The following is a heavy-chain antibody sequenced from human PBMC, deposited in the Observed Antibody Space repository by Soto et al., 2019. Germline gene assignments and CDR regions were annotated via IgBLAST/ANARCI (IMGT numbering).Heavy chain of an antibody. J-gene: IGHJ4*02. Sequence: PGGSLRLSCAASGFTFSSYSMNWVRQAPGKGLEWVSSISSSSSYIYYADSVKGRFTISRDNAKNSLYLQMNSLRAEDTAVYYCAREMVRGVITDYWGQGTLVTVSS. CDR2: ISSSSSYI. CDR1: GFTFSSYS. CDR3: AREMVRGVITDY. D-gene: IGHD3-10*01. V-gene: IGHV3-21*01.